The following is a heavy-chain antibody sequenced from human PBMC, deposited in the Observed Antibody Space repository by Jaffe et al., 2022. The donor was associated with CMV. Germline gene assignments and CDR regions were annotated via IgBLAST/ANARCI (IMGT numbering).Heavy chain of an antibody. J-gene: IGHJ4*02. Sequence: EVQLVESGGGLVQPGGSLRLSCAASGFTFSSYEMNWVRQAPGKGLEWVSYISSSGSTIYYADSVKGRFTISRDNAKNSLYLQMNSLRAEDTAVYYCARGFDYYDSSGYTPPLDYWGQGTLVTVSS. D-gene: IGHD3-22*01. CDR2: ISSSGSTI. CDR3: ARGFDYYDSSGYTPPLDY. V-gene: IGHV3-48*03. CDR1: GFTFSSYE.